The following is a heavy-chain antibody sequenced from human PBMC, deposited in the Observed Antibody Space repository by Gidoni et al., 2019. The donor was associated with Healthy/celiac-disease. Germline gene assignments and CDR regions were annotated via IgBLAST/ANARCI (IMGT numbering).Heavy chain of an antibody. CDR1: GFTVSSNY. J-gene: IGHJ4*02. CDR3: ARDPVGGDQDY. Sequence: EVQLVESGGGLVQPGGSLRLSCAASGFTVSSNYMSWVRQAPGKGLEWFSVIYSGGSTYYADSVKGRFTISRDNSKNTLYLQMNSLRAEDTAVYYCARDPVGGDQDYWGQGTLVTVSS. D-gene: IGHD2-21*02. CDR2: IYSGGST. V-gene: IGHV3-66*01.